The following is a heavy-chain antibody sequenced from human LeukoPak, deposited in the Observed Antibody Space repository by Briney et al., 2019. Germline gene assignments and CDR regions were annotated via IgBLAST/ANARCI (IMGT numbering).Heavy chain of an antibody. CDR1: GFTFSNYN. D-gene: IGHD2-21*02. V-gene: IGHV3-48*01. CDR3: ATDIVVVTAIRRAFDI. J-gene: IGHJ3*02. CDR2: ISSSSGII. Sequence: GGSLRLSCAASGFTFSNYNMNWVRQAPGKGLEWVSYISSSSGIIDYADSVKGRFTISRDNAKNSLYLQMNSLRAEDTAVYYCATDIVVVTAIRRAFDIWGQGTMVTVSS.